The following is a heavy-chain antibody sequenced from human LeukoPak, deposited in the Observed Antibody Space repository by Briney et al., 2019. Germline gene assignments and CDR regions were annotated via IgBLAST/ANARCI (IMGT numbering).Heavy chain of an antibody. V-gene: IGHV3-23*01. J-gene: IGHJ4*02. Sequence: GGSLRLSCAASRFTFNSYAMSWVRQAPGKGLEWVSVIGGSNGITFYVGSVRGRFTISRDNSKDTLYLQMNSLRAEDTAVYYCARNENSGWGYFDYWGQGTLVTVSS. CDR2: IGGSNGIT. D-gene: IGHD5-12*01. CDR1: RFTFNSYA. CDR3: ARNENSGWGYFDY.